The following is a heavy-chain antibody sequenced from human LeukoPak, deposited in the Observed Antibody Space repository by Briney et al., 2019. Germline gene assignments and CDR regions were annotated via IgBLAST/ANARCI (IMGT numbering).Heavy chain of an antibody. Sequence: PGGSLRLSCAASGFTFSSYAMSWVRQAPGKGLEWVSAISGSGGSTYYADSVKGRFTISRDNSKNTLYLQMNSLRAEDTAVYYCAKDGFYCSSTSCPHDAFDIWGQGTMVTVSS. J-gene: IGHJ3*02. CDR3: AKDGFYCSSTSCPHDAFDI. V-gene: IGHV3-23*01. CDR1: GFTFSSYA. CDR2: ISGSGGST. D-gene: IGHD2-2*01.